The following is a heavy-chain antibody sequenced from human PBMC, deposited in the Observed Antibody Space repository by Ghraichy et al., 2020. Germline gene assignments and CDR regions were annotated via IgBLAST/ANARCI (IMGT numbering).Heavy chain of an antibody. V-gene: IGHV4-39*01. CDR1: GGSISSSSYY. D-gene: IGHD3-10*01. Sequence: SETLSLTCTVSGGSISSSSYYWGWIRQPPGKGLEWIGSIYYSGSTYYNPSLKSRVTISVDTSKNQFSLKLSSVTAADTAVYYCARLSVTMVRGVIYYYYGMDVWGQGTTVTVSS. CDR3: ARLSVTMVRGVIYYYYGMDV. J-gene: IGHJ6*02. CDR2: IYYSGST.